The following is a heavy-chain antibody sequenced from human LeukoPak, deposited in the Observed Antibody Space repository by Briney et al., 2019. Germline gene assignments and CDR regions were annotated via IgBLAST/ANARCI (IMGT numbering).Heavy chain of an antibody. CDR2: IIPIFGT. CDR1: GGTFSSYA. J-gene: IGHJ1*01. D-gene: IGHD4-17*01. V-gene: IGHV1-69*06. CDR3: AREGTTVTTQH. Sequence: SVKVSCKASGGTFSSYAITWVRQAPGQGLEWMGGIIPIFGTHFAQKFQGRVTITADKSTSTAYMELSSLRFEDTAVYYCAREGTTVTTQHWGQGTLVTVSS.